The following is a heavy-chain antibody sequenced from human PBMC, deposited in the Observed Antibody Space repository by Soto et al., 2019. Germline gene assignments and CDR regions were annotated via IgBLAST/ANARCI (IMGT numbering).Heavy chain of an antibody. CDR1: GFTFSSYG. V-gene: IGHV3-30*18. J-gene: IGHJ5*02. CDR3: AKDPYYYGSGSYYWFDP. Sequence: QVQLVESGGGVVQPGRSLRLFCAASGFTFSSYGMHWVRQAPGKGLEWVAVISYDGSNKYYADSVKGRFTISRDNSKNTLYLQMNSLRAEDTAVYYCAKDPYYYGSGSYYWFDPWGQGTLVTVSS. D-gene: IGHD3-10*01. CDR2: ISYDGSNK.